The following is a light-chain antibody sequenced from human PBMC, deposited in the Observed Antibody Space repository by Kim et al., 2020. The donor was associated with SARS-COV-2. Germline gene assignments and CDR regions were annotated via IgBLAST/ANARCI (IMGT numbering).Light chain of an antibody. Sequence: DIQMTQSPSSVSASVGDRVTITCRASQDISSWLGWYQQKPGKAPKVLIYEASNLQSGVPSRFSGSGSGTDFTLIINSLQPEDFATYYCQQTHSFPLTFGGGTKVDIK. V-gene: IGKV1D-12*01. CDR2: EAS. CDR3: QQTHSFPLT. J-gene: IGKJ4*01. CDR1: QDISSW.